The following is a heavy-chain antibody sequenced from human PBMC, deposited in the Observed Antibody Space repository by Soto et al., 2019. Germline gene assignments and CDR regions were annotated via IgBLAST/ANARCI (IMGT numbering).Heavy chain of an antibody. D-gene: IGHD6-19*01. CDR1: GGSLSGYY. J-gene: IGHJ4*02. V-gene: IGHV4-34*01. Sequence: SETLSLTCAVFGGSLSGYYWSWIRQPPGKGLEWIGKINQRGSTNYNPSLKSRVTISVDTSKNQFSLNLSSVTAADTAMYYCARGGGSGSYSDYWGQGTLVTVS. CDR3: ARGGGSGSYSDY. CDR2: INQRGST.